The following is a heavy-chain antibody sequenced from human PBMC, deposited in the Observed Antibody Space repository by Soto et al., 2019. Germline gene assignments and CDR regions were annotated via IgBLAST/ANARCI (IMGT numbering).Heavy chain of an antibody. Sequence: QVQLVESGGGVVQPGRSLRLSCAASGFTFSNYVMHWXRXXXXXXXXXVALISHDESIKAYADSVKGRFTVSRDNCKXXXXXXXXXXXXXXXXXXXXXXXXXXXXXXXXFQHWGQGTLVTVSP. CDR2: ISHDESIK. V-gene: IGHV3-30-3*01. CDR3: XXXXXXXXXXXXFQH. CDR1: GFTFSNYV. J-gene: IGHJ1*01.